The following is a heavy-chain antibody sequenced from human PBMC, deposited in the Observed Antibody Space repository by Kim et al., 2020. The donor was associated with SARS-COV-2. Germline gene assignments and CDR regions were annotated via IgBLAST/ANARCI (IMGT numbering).Heavy chain of an antibody. CDR3: ARSGSYYWPPLYFDY. D-gene: IGHD1-26*01. J-gene: IGHJ4*02. V-gene: IGHV3-33*01. Sequence: GGSLRLSCAASGFTFSSYGMHWVRQAPGKGLEWVAVIWYDGSNKYYADSVKGRFTISRDNSKNTLYLQMNSLRAEDTAVYYCARSGSYYWPPLYFDYWGQGTLVTVSS. CDR2: IWYDGSNK. CDR1: GFTFSSYG.